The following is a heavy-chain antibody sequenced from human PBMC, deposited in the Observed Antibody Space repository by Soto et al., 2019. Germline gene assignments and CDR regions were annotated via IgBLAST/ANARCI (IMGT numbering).Heavy chain of an antibody. J-gene: IGHJ6*02. CDR3: AHRLPGPSGYDV. D-gene: IGHD6-13*01. CDR2: IYWNDEQ. V-gene: IGHV2-5*01. Sequence: QITLKESGPTLVKPTQTLTLTCTFSGFSLTSGVVGVGWIRQPPGEALEWLALIYWNDEQYYNPSLRNRLTITRDNSKIQVVLTMPNMDPVDTATYYCAHRLPGPSGYDVWGQGTTVTVSS. CDR1: GFSLTSGVVG.